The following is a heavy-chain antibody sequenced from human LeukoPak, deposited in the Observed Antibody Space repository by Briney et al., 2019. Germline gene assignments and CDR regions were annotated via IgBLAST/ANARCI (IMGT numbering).Heavy chain of an antibody. CDR3: AKKVVVGATSPYSDFQD. J-gene: IGHJ1*01. CDR1: GFTFSSYA. Sequence: GGSLRLSCAASGFTFSSYAMSWVRQAPGKGPEWVSAISGSGVTTHYAGSVKGRFSISRDNSKNTLYLQMNSLRAEDTALYYCAKKVVVGATSPYSDFQDWGQGTLVTVSS. CDR2: ISGSGVTT. D-gene: IGHD1-26*01. V-gene: IGHV3-23*01.